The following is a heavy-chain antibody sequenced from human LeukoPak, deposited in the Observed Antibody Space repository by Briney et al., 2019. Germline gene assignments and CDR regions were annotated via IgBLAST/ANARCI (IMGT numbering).Heavy chain of an antibody. CDR2: IYTSGST. J-gene: IGHJ6*03. Sequence: SQTLSLTCTVSGDSISSGDYYWSWIRQPAGKGLEWIGRIYTSGSTNYNPSLKSRVTISVDTSKNQFSLKLSSVTAADTAVYYCARGYYYGSGSYPYYYYYYMDVWGKGTTVTISS. CDR1: GDSISSGDYY. D-gene: IGHD3-10*01. V-gene: IGHV4-61*02. CDR3: ARGYYYGSGSYPYYYYYYMDV.